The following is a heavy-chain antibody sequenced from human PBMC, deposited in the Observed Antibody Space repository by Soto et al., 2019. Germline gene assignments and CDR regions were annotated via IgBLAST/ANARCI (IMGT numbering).Heavy chain of an antibody. CDR2: ISFDGSDK. CDR3: ANDRTTGTQGLFYGLDV. V-gene: IGHV3-30*18. CDR1: GFTFNRYG. Sequence: QMQLVESGGGVVQPGRSLRLSCVASGFTFNRYGMHWVRQAPGKGLEWVALISFDGSDKFYLDSVKGRFTLSRDNSKNTMFLQMNNLRSEDTALYYCANDRTTGTQGLFYGLDVWGQGTTVTVSS. D-gene: IGHD4-4*01. J-gene: IGHJ6*01.